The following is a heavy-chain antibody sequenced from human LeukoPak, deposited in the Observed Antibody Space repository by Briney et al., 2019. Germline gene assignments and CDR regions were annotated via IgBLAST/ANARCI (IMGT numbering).Heavy chain of an antibody. CDR3: ARAEDGYNFDY. D-gene: IGHD5-24*01. J-gene: IGHJ4*02. Sequence: SVKVSCKASGGTSSSYTISWVRQAPGQGLEWMGRIIPILGIANYAQKFQGRVTITADKSTSTAYMELSSLRSEDTAVYYCARAEDGYNFDYWGQGTLVTVSS. V-gene: IGHV1-69*02. CDR2: IIPILGIA. CDR1: GGTSSSYT.